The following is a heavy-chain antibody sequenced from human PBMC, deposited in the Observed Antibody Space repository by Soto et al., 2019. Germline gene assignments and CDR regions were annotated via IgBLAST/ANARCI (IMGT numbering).Heavy chain of an antibody. Sequence: SETLSLTCAVSGGSISSGGYSWSWIRQPPGKGLEWIGYMYHSGSTYYNSSLKSRATISIDRSKNQFSLKLSSVTAADTAVYYCASIPGYSSSWFDYWGQGTLVTVSS. J-gene: IGHJ4*02. V-gene: IGHV4-30-2*01. CDR3: ASIPGYSSSWFDY. CDR2: MYHSGST. D-gene: IGHD6-13*01. CDR1: GGSISSGGYS.